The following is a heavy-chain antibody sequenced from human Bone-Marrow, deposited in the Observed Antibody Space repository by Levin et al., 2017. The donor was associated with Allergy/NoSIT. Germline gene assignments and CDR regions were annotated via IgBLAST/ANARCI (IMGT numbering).Heavy chain of an antibody. J-gene: IGHJ6*02. V-gene: IGHV3-66*01. CDR1: GFTVSSNY. CDR3: ARDGPRASYYYYGMTV. Sequence: RTGGSLRLSCAASGFTVSSNYMSWVRQAPGKGLEWVSIIYSNGRTYYADSVKGRFTISRDNSKNTLYLQMNSLRAEDTAVYYCARDGPRASYYYYGMTVWGQGTTVTVSS. CDR2: IYSNGRT.